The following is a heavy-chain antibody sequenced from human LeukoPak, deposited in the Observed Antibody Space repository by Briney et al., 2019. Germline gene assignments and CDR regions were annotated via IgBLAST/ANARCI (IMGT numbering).Heavy chain of an antibody. D-gene: IGHD4-17*01. V-gene: IGHV4-59*01. J-gene: IGHJ5*02. CDR3: ACYGDYDYWFDP. CDR2: IYYSGST. Sequence: SETLSLTCTVSGVSISSYYWSWVRQPPGKGLEWLGYIYYSGSTNYNPSLKSRVTISVDTSKNQFSLKLSSVTAADTAVYYCACYGDYDYWFDPWGQGTLVTVSS. CDR1: GVSISSYY.